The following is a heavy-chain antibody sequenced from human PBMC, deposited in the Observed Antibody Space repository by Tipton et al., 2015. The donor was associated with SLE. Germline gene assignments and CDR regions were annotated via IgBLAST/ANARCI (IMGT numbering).Heavy chain of an antibody. CDR1: GGSISSRSHY. V-gene: IGHV4-39*07. J-gene: IGHJ4*02. CDR2: INHSGST. CDR3: ARGEGSIAAAGTNYFDY. Sequence: TLSLTCTVSGGSISSRSHYWGWIRQPPGKGLEWIGEINHSGSTNYNPSLKSRVTISVDTSKNQFSLKLSSVTAADTAVYYCARGEGSIAAAGTNYFDYWGQGTLVTVSS. D-gene: IGHD6-13*01.